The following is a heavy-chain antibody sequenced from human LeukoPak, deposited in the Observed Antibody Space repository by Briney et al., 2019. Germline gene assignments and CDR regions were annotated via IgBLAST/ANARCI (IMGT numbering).Heavy chain of an antibody. CDR1: GGSISSSNW. J-gene: IGHJ5*02. D-gene: IGHD1-1*01. CDR3: ARGTERASWFDP. Sequence: SETLSLTCAVSGGSISSSNWWSWVRQPPGKGLEWIGEIYHSGSTNYNPSLKSRATISVDKSKNQFSLKLSSVTAADTAVYYCARGTERASWFDPWGQGTLVTVSS. CDR2: IYHSGST. V-gene: IGHV4-4*02.